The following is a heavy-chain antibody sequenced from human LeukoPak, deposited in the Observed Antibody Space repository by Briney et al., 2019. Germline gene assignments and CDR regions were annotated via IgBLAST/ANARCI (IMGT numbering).Heavy chain of an antibody. J-gene: IGHJ5*02. CDR1: GFTFSSYS. CDR2: ISSSSSYI. V-gene: IGHV3-21*01. CDR3: ATEDGMSPWGFDP. Sequence: GGSLRLSCAASGFTFSSYSMNWVRQAPGKGLEWVSSISSSSSYIYYADSGKGRFTISRDNAKNSLYLQMNSLRAEDTAVYYCATEDGMSPWGFDPWGQGTLVTVSS.